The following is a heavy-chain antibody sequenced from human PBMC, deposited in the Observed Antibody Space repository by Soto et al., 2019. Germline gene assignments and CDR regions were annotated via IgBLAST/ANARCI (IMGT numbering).Heavy chain of an antibody. CDR1: GFIFNNYG. Sequence: QVQLVESGGGVVQPGGSLRLSCAASGFIFNNYGMHWVRQAPGKGLEWVAVIWNDGSGNYYANSVKGRFTISRDNSKNTLYLQMSSLRVEDTAVYFCARRQISPPTRGAAAARGGMDVWGHGTTVTVSS. J-gene: IGHJ6*02. D-gene: IGHD6-13*01. CDR3: ARRQISPPTRGAAAARGGMDV. V-gene: IGHV3-33*01. CDR2: IWNDGSGN.